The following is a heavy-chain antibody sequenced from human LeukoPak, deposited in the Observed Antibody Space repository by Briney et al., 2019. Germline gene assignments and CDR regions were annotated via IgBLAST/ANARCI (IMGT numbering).Heavy chain of an antibody. J-gene: IGHJ4*02. V-gene: IGHV3-33*08. Sequence: GGSLRLSCAASGFIFNNYGMSWVRQAPGKGLEWVAVIWYDGSNKYYADSVKGRFTISRDNSKNTLYLQMNSLRAEDTAAYYCARDAPGDYPLGWGQGTLVTVSS. CDR1: GFIFNNYG. CDR3: ARDAPGDYPLG. D-gene: IGHD4-17*01. CDR2: IWYDGSNK.